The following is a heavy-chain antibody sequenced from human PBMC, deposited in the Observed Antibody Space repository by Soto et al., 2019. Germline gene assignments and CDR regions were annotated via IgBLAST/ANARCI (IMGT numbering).Heavy chain of an antibody. Sequence: QVQLVESGGGVVQPGRSLRLSCAASGFTFSSSGMHWVRQAPGKGLEWVAVIWYDGSNKYYADSVKGRFTISRDNSKNTLYLQMNSLRAEDTAVYYCARAVGATTSGAVNWYFDLWGRGTLVTVSS. V-gene: IGHV3-33*01. CDR2: IWYDGSNK. D-gene: IGHD1-26*01. J-gene: IGHJ2*01. CDR1: GFTFSSSG. CDR3: ARAVGATTSGAVNWYFDL.